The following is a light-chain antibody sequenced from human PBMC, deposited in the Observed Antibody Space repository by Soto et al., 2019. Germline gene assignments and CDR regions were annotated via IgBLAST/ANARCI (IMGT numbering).Light chain of an antibody. J-gene: IGKJ4*01. CDR3: QQSYSTPQN. CDR2: AAS. Sequence: DIQMTQSPSSLSASVGDRVTITCRASQSISSYLNWYQQKPGKAPKLLIYAASSLQSGVPSRFSGSGSGTDFTLTISSLQPEDFATYYCQQSYSTPQNFGGGTNVDIK. V-gene: IGKV1-39*01. CDR1: QSISSY.